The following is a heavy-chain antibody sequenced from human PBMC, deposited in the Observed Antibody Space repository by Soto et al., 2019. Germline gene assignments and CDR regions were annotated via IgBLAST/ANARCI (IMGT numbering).Heavy chain of an antibody. CDR2: IIPIFGTA. D-gene: IGHD3-22*01. CDR3: ATSNYYDSSGSYYFDY. Sequence: GASVKVSCKASGGTFSSYAISWVRQAPGQGLEWMGGIIPIFGTANYAQKFQGRVTITADESTSTAYMELSSLRSEDTAMYYCATSNYYDSSGSYYFDYWGRRTLVTVSS. CDR1: GGTFSSYA. J-gene: IGHJ4*02. V-gene: IGHV1-69*13.